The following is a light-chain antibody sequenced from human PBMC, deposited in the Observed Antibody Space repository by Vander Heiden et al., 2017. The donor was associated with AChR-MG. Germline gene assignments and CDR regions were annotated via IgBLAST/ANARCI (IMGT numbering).Light chain of an antibody. CDR1: QTISSY. CDR2: DAS. CDR3: QQSYSTTLLT. Sequence: DIQMTQSPSSLSASVGDRVTITCRASQTISSYLNWYQQKPGKAAKLLIYDASSLQSGVPSRFSGSGSGTDFTITISSLQHEDFATYYCQQSYSTTLLTFGGGTKVEIK. J-gene: IGKJ4*01. V-gene: IGKV1-39*01.